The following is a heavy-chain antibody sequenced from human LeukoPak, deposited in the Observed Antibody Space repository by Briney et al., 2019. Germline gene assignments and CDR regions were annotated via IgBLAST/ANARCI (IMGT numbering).Heavy chain of an antibody. CDR1: GFTFSSYE. CDR3: AKDHENTPVVTN. Sequence: GGSLRLSCAASGFTFSSYEMNWVRQAPGKGLERVSYISSSGSTIYYADSVTGRSTVSRDNSKNTVDLKMNNLRVDDTAIYYCAKDHENTPVVTNWGQGILVSVSS. CDR2: ISSSGSTI. J-gene: IGHJ4*02. D-gene: IGHD2-21*02. V-gene: IGHV3-48*03.